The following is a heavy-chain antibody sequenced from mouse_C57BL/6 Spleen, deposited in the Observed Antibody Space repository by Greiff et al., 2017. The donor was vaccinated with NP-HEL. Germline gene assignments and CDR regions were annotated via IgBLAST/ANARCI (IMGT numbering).Heavy chain of an antibody. Sequence: QVQLQQSGAELAKPGASVKLSCKASGYTFTSYWMHWVNQRPGQGLEWIGYINPSSGYTKYNQKFKDKATLTADKSSSTAYMQLSSLTYEDSAVYYSARDFITTVVAGDYWGQGTTLTVSS. V-gene: IGHV1-7*01. CDR2: INPSSGYT. CDR1: GYTFTSYW. CDR3: ARDFITTVVAGDY. D-gene: IGHD1-1*01. J-gene: IGHJ2*01.